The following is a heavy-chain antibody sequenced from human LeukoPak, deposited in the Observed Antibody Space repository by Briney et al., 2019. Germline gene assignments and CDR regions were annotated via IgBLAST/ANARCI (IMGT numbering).Heavy chain of an antibody. D-gene: IGHD3-10*01. CDR1: GXSISNYY. V-gene: IGHV4-59*01. J-gene: IGHJ4*02. Sequence: SETLSLTCTVFGXSISNYYWSWIRQPPGKGLEWIGCLYYSGSANYNPSLKSRVTISLDTSKNQFSLKLSSVTAADTAVYYCARIRNYGSGTYIPFVDYWGQGTLVTVSS. CDR3: ARIRNYGSGTYIPFVDY. CDR2: LYYSGSA.